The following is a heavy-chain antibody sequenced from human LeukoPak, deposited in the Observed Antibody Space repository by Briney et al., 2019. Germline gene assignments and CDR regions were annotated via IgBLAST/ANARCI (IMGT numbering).Heavy chain of an antibody. CDR3: ARGLLRYLNYFDY. D-gene: IGHD3-9*01. J-gene: IGHJ4*02. CDR1: GFTFSSYE. Sequence: GGSLRLSCAASGFTFSSYEMNWVRQAPGKGLEWVSYITSSGSTIYYADSVKGRFTISRDNAKNSLYLQMNSLRAEDTAVYYCARGLLRYLNYFDYWGEGTLVTVSS. V-gene: IGHV3-48*03. CDR2: ITSSGSTI.